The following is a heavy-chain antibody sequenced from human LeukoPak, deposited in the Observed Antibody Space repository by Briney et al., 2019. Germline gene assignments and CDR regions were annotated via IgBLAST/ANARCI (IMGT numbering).Heavy chain of an antibody. CDR2: ISAYNGNT. CDR3: AREPPGYCSSTSCYIFSGLRYYYGMDV. Sequence: ASVKVSRKASGYTFTSYGIRWVRQAPGQGLEWMGWISAYNGNTNYAQKLQGRVTMTTDTSTSTAYMELRSLRSDDTAVYYCAREPPGYCSSTSCYIFSGLRYYYGMDVWGQGTTVTVSS. CDR1: GYTFTSYG. J-gene: IGHJ6*02. V-gene: IGHV1-18*01. D-gene: IGHD2-2*02.